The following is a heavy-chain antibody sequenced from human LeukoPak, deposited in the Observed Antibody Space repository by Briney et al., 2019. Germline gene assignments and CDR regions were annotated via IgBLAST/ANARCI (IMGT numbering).Heavy chain of an antibody. CDR2: ISGSSGRT. Sequence: GGSLRLSCAASGFTFSTCGMSWVRQAPGKGLEWVSSISGSSGRTYYTDSVKGRFTISRDNSKNTLYLQMNSLRAEDAAVYYCAKLDSASDYWGQGTLVTVSS. V-gene: IGHV3-23*01. D-gene: IGHD1-26*01. CDR3: AKLDSASDY. J-gene: IGHJ4*02. CDR1: GFTFSTCG.